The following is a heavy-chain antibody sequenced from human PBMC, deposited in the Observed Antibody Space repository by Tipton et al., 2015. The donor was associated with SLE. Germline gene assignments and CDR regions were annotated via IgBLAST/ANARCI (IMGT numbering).Heavy chain of an antibody. V-gene: IGHV4-59*11. J-gene: IGHJ3*02. CDR3: AGTNYDVLTGYHRVDTFDI. Sequence: TLSLTCTVSGGSISSHYWSWIRQPPGKTLEWIGYIYSGGNTNYNPSLKSRVTISVDTSNNQLSLKLTSVTAADTAVYYCAGTNYDVLTGYHRVDTFDIWGQGTMVTVSS. D-gene: IGHD3-9*01. CDR1: GGSISSHY. CDR2: IYSGGNT.